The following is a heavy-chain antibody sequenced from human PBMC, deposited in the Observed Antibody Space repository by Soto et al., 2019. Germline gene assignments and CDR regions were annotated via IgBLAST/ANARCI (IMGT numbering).Heavy chain of an antibody. V-gene: IGHV1-18*01. CDR3: ARDGGLGYSFGYGY. CDR2: INTNNGDT. CDR1: GYTFTDYG. Sequence: QVQLVQSGAEVKKPGASVKVSCKASGYTFTDYGISWVRQAPGQGLEWMGWINTNNGDTNYLQKLQGRLTMTTDTATSTAFMELRSLRSDDTAVYYCARDGGLGYSFGYGYWGQGALITVSS. J-gene: IGHJ4*02. D-gene: IGHD5-18*01.